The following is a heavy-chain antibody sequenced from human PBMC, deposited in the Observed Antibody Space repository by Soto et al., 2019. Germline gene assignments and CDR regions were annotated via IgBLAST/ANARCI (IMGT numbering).Heavy chain of an antibody. CDR2: IYYSGPT. Sequence: QLQLQESGPGLVKPSETLSLTCTVSGGSISSSGYYWVWIRQPPGKGLEWIGSIYYSGPTYYTPSLKSRLTVSVPTSKHQFSLRLSSVTAADTAVYYCARLEVGATTGFEYWGQGTLVTVSS. CDR1: GGSISSSGYY. J-gene: IGHJ4*02. CDR3: ARLEVGATTGFEY. V-gene: IGHV4-39*01. D-gene: IGHD1-26*01.